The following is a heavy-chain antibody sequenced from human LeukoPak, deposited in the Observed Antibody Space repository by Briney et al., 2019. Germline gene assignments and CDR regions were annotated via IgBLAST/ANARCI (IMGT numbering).Heavy chain of an antibody. Sequence: GGSLRLSCAASGFTFSSYAMYSVRQAPGKGLEWVSGIFGSGGSTHYADSVKGRFTISRDNSKNTVYLQMNSLGAEDTAVYYCAKTTSGYSSGRFPGWPVDYGGQGTLVTVSS. CDR1: GFTFSSYA. V-gene: IGHV3-23*01. J-gene: IGHJ4*02. CDR3: AKTTSGYSSGRFPGWPVDY. D-gene: IGHD6-19*01. CDR2: IFGSGGST.